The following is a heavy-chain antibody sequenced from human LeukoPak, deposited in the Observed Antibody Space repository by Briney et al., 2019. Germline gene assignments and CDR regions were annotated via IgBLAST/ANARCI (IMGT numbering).Heavy chain of an antibody. J-gene: IGHJ4*02. V-gene: IGHV3-23*01. CDR3: AKIGCSSTSCYYSPFDY. D-gene: IGHD2-2*01. Sequence: GGSLRLSCAASGFTFSSYAMSWVRQAPGKGLEWVSAISGSGGSTYYADSVKGRFTISRDNSKNTLYLQTNSLRAEDTAVYYCAKIGCSSTSCYYSPFDYWGQGTLVTVSS. CDR1: GFTFSSYA. CDR2: ISGSGGST.